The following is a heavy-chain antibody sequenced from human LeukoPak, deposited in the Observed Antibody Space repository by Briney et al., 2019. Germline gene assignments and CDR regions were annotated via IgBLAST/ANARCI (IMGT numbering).Heavy chain of an antibody. J-gene: IGHJ3*02. CDR1: GFTFSSYW. V-gene: IGHV3-7*04. CDR2: IKQDGSEK. CDR3: ARGRYFDWLLHVEYAFDI. Sequence: PGGSLRLSCTASGFTFSSYWMGWVRQAPGKGLEWVANIKQDGSEKYYVDSVKGRFTISRDNAKNSLYLQMNSLRAEDTAVYYCARGRYFDWLLHVEYAFDIWGQGTMVTVSS. D-gene: IGHD3-9*01.